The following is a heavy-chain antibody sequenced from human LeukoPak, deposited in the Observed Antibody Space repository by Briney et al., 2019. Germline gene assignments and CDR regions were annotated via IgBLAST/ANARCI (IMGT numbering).Heavy chain of an antibody. V-gene: IGHV4-4*07. J-gene: IGHJ4*02. CDR1: GGSISGYY. D-gene: IGHD3-10*01. CDR3: ALWFGELSLDY. Sequence: TETLSLTCTVSGGSISGYYWSWIRQPAGKGLEWIGSIYYSGSTYYNPSLKSRVTISVDTSKNQFSLKLSSVTAADTAVYYCALWFGELSLDYWGQGTLVTVSS. CDR2: IYYSGST.